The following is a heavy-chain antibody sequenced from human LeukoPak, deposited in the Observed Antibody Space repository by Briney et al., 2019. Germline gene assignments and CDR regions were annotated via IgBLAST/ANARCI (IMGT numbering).Heavy chain of an antibody. CDR2: IYYSGST. D-gene: IGHD1-26*01. V-gene: IGHV4-59*12. J-gene: IGHJ3*02. CDR3: ARVSGSYGDAFDI. Sequence: PSETLSLTCTVSGGSISSYYWSWIRQPPGKGLEWIGYIYYSGSTNYNPSLKSRVTISVDKSKNQFSLKLSSVTAADTAVYYCARVSGSYGDAFDIWGQGTMVTVSS. CDR1: GGSISSYY.